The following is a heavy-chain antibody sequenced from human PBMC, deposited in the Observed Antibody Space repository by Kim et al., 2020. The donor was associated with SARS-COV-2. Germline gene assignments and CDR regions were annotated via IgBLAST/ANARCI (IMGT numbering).Heavy chain of an antibody. D-gene: IGHD6-19*01. Sequence: SVKGRFTISRDNDKNSLYLQMNSLRAEDTAVYYCARDGEQWLVRRHYFDYWGQGTLVTVSS. J-gene: IGHJ4*02. V-gene: IGHV3-48*03. CDR3: ARDGEQWLVRRHYFDY.